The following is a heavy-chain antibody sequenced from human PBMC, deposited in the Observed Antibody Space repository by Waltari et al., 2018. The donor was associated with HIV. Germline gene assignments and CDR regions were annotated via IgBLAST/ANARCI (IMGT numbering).Heavy chain of an antibody. V-gene: IGHV4-59*01. CDR1: GGSISSYY. D-gene: IGHD6-6*01. J-gene: IGHJ5*02. Sequence: QVQLQESGPGLVKPSETLSLTCTVSGGSISSYYWSWIRQPPGKGLEWIGYIYYSGSTNYNPSLKSRVTISVDTSKNQFSLKLSSVTAADTAVYYCARDKGSSSFVRGWFDPWGQGTLVTVSS. CDR3: ARDKGSSSFVRGWFDP. CDR2: IYYSGST.